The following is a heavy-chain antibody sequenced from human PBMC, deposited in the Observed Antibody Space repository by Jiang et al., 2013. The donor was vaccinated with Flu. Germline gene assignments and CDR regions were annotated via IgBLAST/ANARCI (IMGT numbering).Heavy chain of an antibody. CDR3: AKTATIAGGFDF. CDR1: GDSVTSTNSY. Sequence: LLKPSETLSLICTVSGDSVTSTNSYWGWIRQPPGKGLEWIGHIYHSGSTYYNPSLKSRVTLSVDTSKNLFSLNLSSLTAADTAIYYCAKTATIAGGFDFWGQGTPVTVSS. V-gene: IGHV4-39*01. J-gene: IGHJ4*02. D-gene: IGHD2-21*02. CDR2: IYHSGST.